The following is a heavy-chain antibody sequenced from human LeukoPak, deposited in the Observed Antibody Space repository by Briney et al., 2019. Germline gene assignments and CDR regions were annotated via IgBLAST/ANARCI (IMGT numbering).Heavy chain of an antibody. D-gene: IGHD6-13*01. CDR3: ARAAQQLVLLPSYYFDY. CDR1: GGTFSSYA. J-gene: IGHJ4*02. Sequence: SVKVSCKASGGTFSSYAISWVRQAPGQGLEWMGGIIPIFGTANYAQKFQGRVTITTDESTSTAYLELRSMRSEDTAVYYCARAAQQLVLLPSYYFDYWGQGTLVTVSS. CDR2: IIPIFGTA. V-gene: IGHV1-69*05.